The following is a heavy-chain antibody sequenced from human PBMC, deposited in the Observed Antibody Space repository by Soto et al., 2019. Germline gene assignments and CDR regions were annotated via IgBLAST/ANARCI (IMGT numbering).Heavy chain of an antibody. J-gene: IGHJ6*02. CDR3: ASRKNGTTFYYYYGMDV. CDR2: ISSSGSTI. CDR1: GFTFSDYY. V-gene: IGHV3-11*04. D-gene: IGHD1-7*01. Sequence: GGSLRLSCAASGFTFSDYYMSWIRQAPGKGLEWVSYISSSGSTIYYADSVRGRFTISRDNAKNSLYLQMNSLRAEDTAVYYCASRKNGTTFYYYYGMDVWGQGTTVTASS.